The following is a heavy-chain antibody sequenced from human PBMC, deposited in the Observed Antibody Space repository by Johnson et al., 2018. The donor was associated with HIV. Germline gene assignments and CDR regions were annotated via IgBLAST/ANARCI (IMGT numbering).Heavy chain of an antibody. CDR2: IGPAGDT. Sequence: VQLVESGGGLVQPGGSLRLSCAASGFTFSSYDMHWVRQATGKGLEWVSAIGPAGDTYYPGSVKGRFTISRENAKNSLYLQMNSLRAGDTAVYYCARQTTVVSGDAFDIWGQGTMVTVSS. J-gene: IGHJ3*02. D-gene: IGHD4-23*01. CDR3: ARQTTVVSGDAFDI. V-gene: IGHV3-13*01. CDR1: GFTFSSYD.